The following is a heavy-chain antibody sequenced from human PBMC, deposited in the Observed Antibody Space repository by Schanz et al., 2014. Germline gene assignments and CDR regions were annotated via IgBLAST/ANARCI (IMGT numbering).Heavy chain of an antibody. CDR3: AIHYGDRPL. CDR1: GLIFSNYV. CDR2: LSANGDST. Sequence: EVQLVESGGGLVQPGGSLKLSCAASGLIFSNYVMSWVRQTPDKGLEWVSGLSANGDSTFYSSSVKGRFTISRDISKNTLYLQRGSLRAEDVAVYYCAIHYGDRPLWGQGTLIAVSS. V-gene: IGHV3-64*01. J-gene: IGHJ4*02. D-gene: IGHD4-17*01.